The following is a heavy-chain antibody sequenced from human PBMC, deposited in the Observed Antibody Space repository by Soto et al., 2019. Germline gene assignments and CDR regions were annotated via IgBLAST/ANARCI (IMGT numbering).Heavy chain of an antibody. V-gene: IGHV4-4*07. Sequence: QVQLQESGPGLVKPSETLSLTCNVSGGSIRSYYWSWVRQPAGKPLEWIGRIYTSGSTNYNPSLKSRVRMSVDTSKNQFSLEVTSVTAADTAVYYSAREGASGFGMDVWGLGTTVTVSS. CDR2: IYTSGST. D-gene: IGHD1-26*01. CDR3: AREGASGFGMDV. CDR1: GGSIRSYY. J-gene: IGHJ6*02.